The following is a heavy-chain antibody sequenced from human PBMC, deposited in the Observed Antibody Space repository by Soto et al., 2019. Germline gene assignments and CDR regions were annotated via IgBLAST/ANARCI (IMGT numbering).Heavy chain of an antibody. D-gene: IGHD3-3*01. CDR3: ARLTTGVLRFLEWAFGP. J-gene: IGHJ5*02. CDR1: GGSISNNNSY. Sequence: SETLSLTCTVSGGSISNNNSYWGWIRQSPGKGLEWIGSIYYSGNTYYNPSLKSRVTISVDTSKNQFSLRLSSVTATDTGLYYCARLTTGVLRFLEWAFGPWGQGTLVTVSS. CDR2: IYYSGNT. V-gene: IGHV4-39*01.